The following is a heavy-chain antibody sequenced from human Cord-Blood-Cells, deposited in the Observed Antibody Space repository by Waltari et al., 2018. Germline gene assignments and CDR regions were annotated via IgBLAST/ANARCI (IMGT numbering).Heavy chain of an antibody. V-gene: IGHV1-3*01. D-gene: IGHD3-22*01. CDR1: GYTFTSCA. J-gene: IGHJ4*02. CDR3: ARDQYDSSGYYYY. Sequence: QVQLVQAGAEGKKPGASVKVSCKASGYTFTSCAMHWVLQAPGQRLEWMGWINAGNGNTKYSQKFQGRVTITRDTSASTAYMELSSLRSEDTAVYYCARDQYDSSGYYYYWGQGTLVTVSS. CDR2: INAGNGNT.